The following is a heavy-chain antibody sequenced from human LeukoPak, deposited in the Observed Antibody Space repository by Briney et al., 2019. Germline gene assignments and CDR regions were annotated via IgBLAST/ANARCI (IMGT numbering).Heavy chain of an antibody. Sequence: ASVKVSCKASGYTVTGYYMHWVRQAPGQGLEWMGWVTSYNGDTNYAQKFQGRVTMSADTSTTTAYMELRSLRFDDTAIYYCATDWHILTGRNCFDPWGQGTLVTVSS. V-gene: IGHV1-18*04. D-gene: IGHD3-9*01. CDR3: ATDWHILTGRNCFDP. CDR2: VTSYNGDT. CDR1: GYTVTGYY. J-gene: IGHJ5*02.